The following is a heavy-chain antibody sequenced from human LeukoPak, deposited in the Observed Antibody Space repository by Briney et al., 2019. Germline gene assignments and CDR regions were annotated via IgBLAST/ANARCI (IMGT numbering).Heavy chain of an antibody. Sequence: GGSLRLSCAASGFTFDDYAMHWVRQTPGKGLDYASGISWNSGTIDYADSVKGRFTISRDNAKNSLYLQMNSLRAEDTALYYCAKDRGYWGYYFDYWGQGTLVTVSS. CDR1: GFTFDDYA. CDR3: AKDRGYWGYYFDY. D-gene: IGHD3-22*01. J-gene: IGHJ4*02. V-gene: IGHV3-9*01. CDR2: ISWNSGTI.